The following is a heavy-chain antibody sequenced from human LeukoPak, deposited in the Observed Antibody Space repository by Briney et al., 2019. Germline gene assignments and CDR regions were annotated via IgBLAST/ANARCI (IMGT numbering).Heavy chain of an antibody. CDR2: IIPILGIA. J-gene: IGHJ5*02. Sequence: APVKVSCKASGGTFSSYAISWVRQAPGQGLEWMGRIIPILGIANYAQKFQGRVTITADKSTSTAYMELSSLRSEDTAVYYCARSIYCSGGSCYSLIFWFDPWGQGTLVTVSS. CDR1: GGTFSSYA. V-gene: IGHV1-69*04. CDR3: ARSIYCSGGSCYSLIFWFDP. D-gene: IGHD2-15*01.